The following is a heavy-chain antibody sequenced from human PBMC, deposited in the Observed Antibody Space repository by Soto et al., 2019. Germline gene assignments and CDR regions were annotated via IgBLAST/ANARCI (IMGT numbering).Heavy chain of an antibody. CDR1: GFTFSRYA. CDR2: ISASGGST. V-gene: IGHV3-23*01. Sequence: EVQLLESGGGLVQPGGSLRLSCAASGFTFSRYAMNWVRQAPGKGLEWVSVISASGGSTYYVASVKGRFTISRDNSKNTLYLQMNSLRAEDTAVYYCARGLDVWGDFDYWGQGTLITVSS. D-gene: IGHD3-16*01. CDR3: ARGLDVWGDFDY. J-gene: IGHJ4*02.